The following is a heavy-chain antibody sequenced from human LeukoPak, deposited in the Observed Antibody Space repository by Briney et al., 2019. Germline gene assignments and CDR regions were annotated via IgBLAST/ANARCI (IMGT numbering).Heavy chain of an antibody. D-gene: IGHD3-10*01. J-gene: IGHJ6*02. CDR1: GFTFSDYY. V-gene: IGHV3-11*01. Sequence: GGSLRLSCAASGFTFSDYYMSWIRQAPGKGLEWVSYISSSGSTIYYADSVKGRFTISRDNAKNSLYLQMNSLRAEDTAVYYCARDARRGSGSYYKGGPSYYYYGMDVWGQGTTVTVSS. CDR2: ISSSGSTI. CDR3: ARDARRGSGSYYKGGPSYYYYGMDV.